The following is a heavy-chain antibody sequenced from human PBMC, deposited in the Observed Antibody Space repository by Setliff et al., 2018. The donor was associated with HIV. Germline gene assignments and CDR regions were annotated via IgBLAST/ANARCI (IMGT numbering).Heavy chain of an antibody. CDR1: GGSLSGYY. J-gene: IGHJ3*01. V-gene: IGHV4-34*01. CDR2: INHSGST. CDR3: ARHNCGTTACYGVVV. D-gene: IGHD2-2*01. Sequence: SETLSLTCAVYGGSLSGYYWTWIRQPPGKGLEWIGEINHSGSTNYNPSLKSRVTISLDTSKNQFSLKLSAVTAADTAVYYCARHNCGTTACYGVVVWGQGTMVTVSS.